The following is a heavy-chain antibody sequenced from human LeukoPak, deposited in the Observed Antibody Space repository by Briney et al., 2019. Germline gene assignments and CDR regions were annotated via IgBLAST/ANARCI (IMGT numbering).Heavy chain of an antibody. CDR2: IKEDGSEN. CDR3: ARAYAGGIFDS. D-gene: IGHD3-16*01. Sequence: GGSLRLSCVASGFTFSDYWMSWVRQAPGKGLEWVANIKEDGSENYYVDSVRGRFTISRDNDKNSLYLQMNSLRAEDTAMYYCARAYAGGIFDSWGQGTLVTVSS. V-gene: IGHV3-7*04. CDR1: GFTFSDYW. J-gene: IGHJ4*02.